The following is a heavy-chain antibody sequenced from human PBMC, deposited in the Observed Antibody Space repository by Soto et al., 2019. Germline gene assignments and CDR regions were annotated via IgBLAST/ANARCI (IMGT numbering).Heavy chain of an antibody. J-gene: IGHJ6*02. D-gene: IGHD2-15*01. CDR1: GFTFSSYV. Sequence: QVQLVESGGGVVQPGRSLRLSCAASGFTFSSYVMHWVRQAPGKGLGWVASISYDGNNKYYADSVKGRFTISRDNSKNTLYLQMNSLRAEDTAVYYCARAGCDGGSCYTLVGLRYGMDVWGQGTTVTVSS. CDR3: ARAGCDGGSCYTLVGLRYGMDV. CDR2: ISYDGNNK. V-gene: IGHV3-30-3*01.